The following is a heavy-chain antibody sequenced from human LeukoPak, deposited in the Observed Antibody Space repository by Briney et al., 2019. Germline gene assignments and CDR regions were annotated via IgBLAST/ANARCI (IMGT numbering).Heavy chain of an antibody. J-gene: IGHJ4*02. CDR2: IYSGDSDT. CDR3: ARSHYDVWSGYYSRRYFDY. D-gene: IGHD3-3*01. Sequence: GESLKISCKGSGYSFTSYWIGWVRPMPGKGLEWIGIIYSGDSDTRYSPSFQGQVTISADKSISTAYLQWSSLKASDTAMYYCARSHYDVWSGYYSRRYFDYWGQGTLVTVSS. CDR1: GYSFTSYW. V-gene: IGHV5-51*01.